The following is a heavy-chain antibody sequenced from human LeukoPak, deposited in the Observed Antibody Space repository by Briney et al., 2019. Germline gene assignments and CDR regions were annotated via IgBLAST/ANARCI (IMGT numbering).Heavy chain of an antibody. Sequence: GGSLRLSCAASGFTFSDYYMSWIRQAPGKGREWVSYISSSSSYTNYADSVKGRFTISRDNAKNSLYLQMNSLRAEDTAVYYCAREPPRGGYSYGYYYWGQGTLVTVSS. V-gene: IGHV3-11*06. CDR2: ISSSSSYT. CDR3: AREPPRGGYSYGYYY. D-gene: IGHD5-18*01. J-gene: IGHJ4*02. CDR1: GFTFSDYY.